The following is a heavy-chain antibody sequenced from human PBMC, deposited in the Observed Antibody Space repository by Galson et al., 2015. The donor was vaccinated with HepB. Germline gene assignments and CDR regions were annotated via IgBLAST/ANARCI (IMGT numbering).Heavy chain of an antibody. Sequence: SVKVSCKASGYTFTSYYITWVRQAPGQGLEWMGWISGYTGDTNYAQKFQGRVTMTTDTSTTTAYMELRSLRSDDAAVYYCARDRLHSLDYWGQGTLVTVSS. CDR1: GYTFTSYY. CDR3: ARDRLHSLDY. J-gene: IGHJ4*02. V-gene: IGHV1-18*04. CDR2: ISGYTGDT.